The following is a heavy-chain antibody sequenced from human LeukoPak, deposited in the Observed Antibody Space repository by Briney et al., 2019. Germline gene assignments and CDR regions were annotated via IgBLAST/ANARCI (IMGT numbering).Heavy chain of an antibody. V-gene: IGHV3-74*01. CDR3: ARDSPTTVSLNWFDP. D-gene: IGHD4-17*01. CDR2: INSDGSST. CDR1: GFTFSSYS. Sequence: GGSLRLSCAASGFTFSSYSMNWVRQAPGKGLVWVSRINSDGSSTSYADSVKGRFTISRDNAKNTLYLQMNSLRAEDTAVYYCARDSPTTVSLNWFDPWGQGTLVTVSS. J-gene: IGHJ5*02.